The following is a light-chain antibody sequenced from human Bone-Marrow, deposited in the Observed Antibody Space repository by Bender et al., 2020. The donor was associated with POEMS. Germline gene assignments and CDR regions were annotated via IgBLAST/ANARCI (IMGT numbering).Light chain of an antibody. J-gene: IGLJ2*01. Sequence: QSGLTQPASVSGSPGQSITISCTGTSTDAGNYNLVSWFQKDPGKAPKVMIFEVNKRPSGVSNRFFDSKCGNTASLTISGLQAEDEADYYCCSYANTNVFGVVFGGGTKLTVL. CDR3: CSYANTNVFGVV. V-gene: IGLV2-23*02. CDR1: STDAGNYNL. CDR2: EVN.